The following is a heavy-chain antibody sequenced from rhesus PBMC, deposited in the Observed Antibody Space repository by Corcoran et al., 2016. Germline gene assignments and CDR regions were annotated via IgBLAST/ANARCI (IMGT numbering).Heavy chain of an antibody. V-gene: IGHV4-65*01. CDR1: GGSVSSSNW. CDR3: AYGDWNFHFDY. CDR2: ISGSSGST. J-gene: IGHJ4*01. D-gene: IGHD1-26*01. Sequence: QVQLQESGPGLVKPSETLSLTCAVSGGSVSSSNWWSWIRQPPGKGLEWIGYISGSSGSTYYNPSLKSRVTISTDTSKNQFSLKLSAGTAADTAVYYCAYGDWNFHFDYWGQGVLVTVSS.